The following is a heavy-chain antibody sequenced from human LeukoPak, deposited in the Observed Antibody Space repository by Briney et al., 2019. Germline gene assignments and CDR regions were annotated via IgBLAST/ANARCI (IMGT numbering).Heavy chain of an antibody. CDR3: ARSYSNHLFGMDV. V-gene: IGHV3-66*01. J-gene: IGHJ6*02. CDR2: IYSGGTT. Sequence: GGSPSLSCAASGFTFSSYDMNWVRQAPGKGLEWVSVIYSGGTTYYADSVKGRVAISRDNSKNTVFLQMNSVRAEDTAVYYCARSYSNHLFGMDVWGQGTKVTVSS. D-gene: IGHD4-11*01. CDR1: GFTFSSYD.